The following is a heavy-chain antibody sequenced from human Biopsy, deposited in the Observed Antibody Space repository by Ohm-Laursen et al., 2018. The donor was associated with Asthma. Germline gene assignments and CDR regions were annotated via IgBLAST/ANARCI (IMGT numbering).Heavy chain of an antibody. CDR3: ARTYFDFLTGQVHDAFAM. CDR2: INAANGNT. J-gene: IGHJ3*02. Sequence: SSVKVSCKASGYTFINSAIHWVRQAPGHSLEWMGWINAANGNTKYSQKFQGRLTISRDTSASTAYMDLSSLRSEDTAVYYCARTYFDFLTGQVHDAFAMWGQGTMVTVSS. V-gene: IGHV1-3*01. D-gene: IGHD3-9*01. CDR1: GYTFINSA.